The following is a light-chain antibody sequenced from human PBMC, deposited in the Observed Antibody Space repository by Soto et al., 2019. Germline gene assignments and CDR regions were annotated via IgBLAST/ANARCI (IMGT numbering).Light chain of an antibody. J-gene: IGKJ5*01. Sequence: DIVMTQSPATLSVSPGDRATLSCRASQSVSSNLAWYQQKPGQAPRLLIYGASTRATGIPARFSGSGSGTEFIFTISSLQSEDLAVYYCQQYNNWPPITFGQGTRLEIK. CDR3: QQYNNWPPIT. CDR1: QSVSSN. V-gene: IGKV3-15*01. CDR2: GAS.